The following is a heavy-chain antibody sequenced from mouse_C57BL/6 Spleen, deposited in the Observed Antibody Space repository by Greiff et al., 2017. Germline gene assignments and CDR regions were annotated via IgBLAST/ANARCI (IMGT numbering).Heavy chain of an antibody. D-gene: IGHD1-1*01. CDR2: IYPGSGNT. V-gene: IGHV1-76*01. CDR1: GYTFTDSY. CDR3: ASYYYDAMDY. J-gene: IGHJ4*01. Sequence: VQLQQSGAELVRPGASVKLSCKASGYTFTDSYINWVKQRPGQGLEWIARIYPGSGNTYYNEKFKGKATLTAEKSSSTAYMQLSSLTSEDSAVYFCASYYYDAMDYWGQGTSVTVSS.